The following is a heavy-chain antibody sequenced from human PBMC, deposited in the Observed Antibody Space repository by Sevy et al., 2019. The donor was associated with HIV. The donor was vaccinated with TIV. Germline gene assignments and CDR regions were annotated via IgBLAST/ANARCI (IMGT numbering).Heavy chain of an antibody. V-gene: IGHV3-21*01. D-gene: IGHD3-3*01. CDR3: ALSRYDFWSGYPYYFDY. Sequence: GGSLRLSCAASGFTFSSYSMNWVRQAPGKGLEWVSSISSSSSYIYYADSVKGRFTISRDNAKNSLYLQMNSLRAGDTAVYYCALSRYDFWSGYPYYFDYWGQGTLVTVSS. J-gene: IGHJ4*02. CDR1: GFTFSSYS. CDR2: ISSSSSYI.